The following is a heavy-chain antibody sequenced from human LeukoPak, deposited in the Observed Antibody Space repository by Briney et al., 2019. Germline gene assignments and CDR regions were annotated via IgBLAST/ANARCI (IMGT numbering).Heavy chain of an antibody. CDR3: ARFYGSGSYRRVDY. CDR2: ISAYNGNP. V-gene: IGHV1-18*01. J-gene: IGHJ4*02. Sequence: GASVKVSCKASGYTFTSYGISWVRQAPGQGLEWIGGISAYNGNPNYAQKLQGRVTMTTDTSTSTDYMELKSLRSDDTAVYYCARFYGSGSYRRVDYWGQGTLVTVSS. CDR1: GYTFTSYG. D-gene: IGHD3-10*01.